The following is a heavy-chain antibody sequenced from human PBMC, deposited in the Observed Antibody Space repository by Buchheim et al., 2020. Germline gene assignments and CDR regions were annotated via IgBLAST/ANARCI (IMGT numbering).Heavy chain of an antibody. V-gene: IGHV4-30-4*01. J-gene: IGHJ5*02. Sequence: QVQLQESGPGLVKPSQTLSLTCTVSGGSISSGDYYWSWIRQPPGKGLEWIGYIFYSGSTYYNPSLKSRVTISVDTSKNQFSLKLSSVTAADTAVYYCARSENYYDSSGYSNWFDPWGQGTL. CDR1: GGSISSGDYY. D-gene: IGHD3-22*01. CDR2: IFYSGST. CDR3: ARSENYYDSSGYSNWFDP.